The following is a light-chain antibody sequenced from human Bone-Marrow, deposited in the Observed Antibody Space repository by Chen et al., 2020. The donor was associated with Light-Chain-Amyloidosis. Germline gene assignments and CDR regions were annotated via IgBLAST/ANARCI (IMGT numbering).Light chain of an antibody. CDR1: QSITNS. CDR3: QRYGV. CDR2: GAS. J-gene: IGKJ4*01. V-gene: IGKV3-20*01. Sequence: IVLTQSPGTLSLSPGERATLSCRASQSITNSLAWYQQKPGQAPRLLIYGASSRATGIPVRFSGSGSGTDFTLTINRLEPEDFAVYYCQRYGVFGVGTKVEIK.